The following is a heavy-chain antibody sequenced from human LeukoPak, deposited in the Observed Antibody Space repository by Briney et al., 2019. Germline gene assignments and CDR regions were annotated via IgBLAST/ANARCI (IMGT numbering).Heavy chain of an antibody. CDR3: ARGGYGYYFDY. CDR1: GGSFSGYY. D-gene: IGHD5-18*01. CDR2: INHSGST. Sequence: KPSETLSLTCAVYGGSFSGYYWSWIRQPPGKGLEWIGEINHSGSTNYNPSLKSRVTISVDTSKNQFSLKLSSVTAADTAVYYCARGGYGYYFDYWGQGTLVTVSS. J-gene: IGHJ4*02. V-gene: IGHV4-34*01.